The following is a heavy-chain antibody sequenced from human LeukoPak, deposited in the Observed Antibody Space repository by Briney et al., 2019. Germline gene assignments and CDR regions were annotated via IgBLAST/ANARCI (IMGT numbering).Heavy chain of an antibody. CDR2: INHSGST. D-gene: IGHD3-10*02. CDR1: GGSFSGYY. Sequence: SETLSLTCAVYGGSFSGYYWSWIRQPPGKGLEWIGEINHSGSTNYNPSLKSRVTISVDTSKNQFSLRLSSVTAEDTAMYYCARLDYYVFDYWGQGTLVTVSS. V-gene: IGHV4-34*01. J-gene: IGHJ4*02. CDR3: ARLDYYVFDY.